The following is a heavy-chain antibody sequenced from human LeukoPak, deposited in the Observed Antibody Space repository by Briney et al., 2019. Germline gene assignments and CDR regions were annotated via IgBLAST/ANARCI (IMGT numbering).Heavy chain of an antibody. CDR3: ARTWSYSSSWYPSSFFDY. J-gene: IGHJ4*02. CDR1: GGSISSGDYY. V-gene: IGHV4-30-4*02. Sequence: SETLSLTCTVSGGSISSGDYYWSWIRQPPGKGLEWIGYIYYSGSTSYNPSLKSRITISVDTSKNQFSLKLSSVTAADTAVYYCARTWSYSSSWYPSSFFDYWGQGTLVTVSS. CDR2: IYYSGST. D-gene: IGHD6-13*01.